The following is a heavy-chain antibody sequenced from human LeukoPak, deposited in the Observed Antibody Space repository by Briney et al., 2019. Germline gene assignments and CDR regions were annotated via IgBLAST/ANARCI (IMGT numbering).Heavy chain of an antibody. V-gene: IGHV3-7*01. CDR3: ARDDWLQGPYYFDY. CDR1: GFTFSSYW. CDR2: IKQDGSEK. D-gene: IGHD3-9*01. Sequence: GGSLRLSCAASGFTFSSYWMSWVRQAPGKGLEWVANIKQDGSEKYYVDSVKGRFTISRDNAKNSLYLQMNSLRAEDTAVYYCARDDWLQGPYYFDYWGQGPLVTVSS. J-gene: IGHJ4*02.